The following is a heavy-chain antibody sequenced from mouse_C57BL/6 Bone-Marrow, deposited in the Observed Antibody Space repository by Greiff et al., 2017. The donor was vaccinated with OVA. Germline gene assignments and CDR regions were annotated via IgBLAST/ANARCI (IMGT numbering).Heavy chain of an antibody. Sequence: VQGVESGAELARPGASVKLSCKASGYTFTSYGISWVKQRTGQGLEWIGEIYPRSGNTYYNEKFKGKATLTADKSSSTAYMELRSLTSEDSAVYFCARGGITTVVADDYWGQGTTLTVSS. CDR3: ARGGITTVVADDY. CDR2: IYPRSGNT. CDR1: GYTFTSYG. J-gene: IGHJ2*01. V-gene: IGHV1-81*01. D-gene: IGHD1-1*01.